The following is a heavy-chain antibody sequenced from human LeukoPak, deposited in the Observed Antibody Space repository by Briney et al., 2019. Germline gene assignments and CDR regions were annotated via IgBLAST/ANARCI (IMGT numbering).Heavy chain of an antibody. Sequence: GGSLRLSCAASRFMFSRYAMNWVRQAPGKGLEWVSGISGSGGGTYYADSVKGRFTISRDNSKNTLYLQMNSLRAEDTAIYYCAKSRLFGMTMPKCLDYWGQGTLVTVSS. V-gene: IGHV3-23*01. J-gene: IGHJ4*02. D-gene: IGHD3-3*01. CDR1: RFMFSRYA. CDR2: ISGSGGGT. CDR3: AKSRLFGMTMPKCLDY.